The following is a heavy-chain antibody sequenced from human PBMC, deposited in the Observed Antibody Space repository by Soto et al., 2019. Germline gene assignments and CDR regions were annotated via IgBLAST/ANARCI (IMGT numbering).Heavy chain of an antibody. V-gene: IGHV3-30*18. CDR2: ISYDGSDK. J-gene: IGHJ4*02. CDR3: AKALGELSPESYDY. D-gene: IGHD3-16*02. CDR1: GFTFSSYA. Sequence: QVQLVESGGGVVQPGRSLRLSCAASGFTFSSYAMHWVRQAPGKGLEWVAVISYDGSDKYYADSVKGRLTISRDNSKNTLNLQMNSLRADDTAVYYCAKALGELSPESYDYWGQGNLITVSS.